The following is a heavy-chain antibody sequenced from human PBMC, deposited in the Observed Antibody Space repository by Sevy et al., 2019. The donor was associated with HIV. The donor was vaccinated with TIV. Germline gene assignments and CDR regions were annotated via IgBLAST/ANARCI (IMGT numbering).Heavy chain of an antibody. CDR3: ARDTYDSSGYSYYYYYMDV. CDR2: ISYDGSNK. D-gene: IGHD3-22*01. CDR1: GFTFSSYA. J-gene: IGHJ6*03. Sequence: GGSLRLSCAASGFTFSSYAMHWVRQAPGKGLEWVAVISYDGSNKYYADSVKGRFTISRDNSKNTLYLQMNSLRAEETAVYYCARDTYDSSGYSYYYYYMDVWGKGTTVTVSS. V-gene: IGHV3-30-3*01.